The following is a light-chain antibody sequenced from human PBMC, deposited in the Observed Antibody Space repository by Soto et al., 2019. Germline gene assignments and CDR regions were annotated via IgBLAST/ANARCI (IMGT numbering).Light chain of an antibody. V-gene: IGLV2-14*01. CDR3: GSYTTINTMI. CDR2: DVS. J-gene: IGLJ2*01. CDR1: SGDVGAYNY. Sequence: QSALTQPASVSGSPGQSITISCAGTSGDVGAYNYVTWFQQYPGKVPKLIIYDVSARPSGVSDRFSGSKSGNTASLTISGLLAEDEADYYCGSYTTINTMIFGGGTKVTVL.